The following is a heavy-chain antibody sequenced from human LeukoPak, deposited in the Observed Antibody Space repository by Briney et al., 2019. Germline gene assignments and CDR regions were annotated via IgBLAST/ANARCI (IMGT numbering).Heavy chain of an antibody. D-gene: IGHD3-10*01. CDR3: AKDGVPSRWFGRNYFDY. CDR2: IKQDGSEK. J-gene: IGHJ4*02. CDR1: GFFFSSYP. V-gene: IGHV3-7*01. Sequence: PGTSLRLSCAASGFFFSSYPLYWVRQAPGKGLEWVANIKQDGSEKNYVDSVKGRFTISRDNSKSTLYLQMNSLRAEDTAVYYCAKDGVPSRWFGRNYFDYWGQGTLVTVSS.